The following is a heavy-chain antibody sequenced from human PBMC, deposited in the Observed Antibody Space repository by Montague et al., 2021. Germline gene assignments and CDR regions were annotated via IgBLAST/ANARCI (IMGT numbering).Heavy chain of an antibody. D-gene: IGHD1-1*01. J-gene: IGHJ6*02. CDR1: GASISDYY. CDR2: IYYSRST. CDR3: TVTNAYYYYGMDV. Sequence: SETLSLTCSVSGASISDYYWSWIRQPPGKGLEWIGYIYYSRSTNYNPSLKSRVTISVDTSKNQFSLKLSSVTAADTAFYYCTVTNAYYYYGMDVWGQGTTVTVSS. V-gene: IGHV4-59*01.